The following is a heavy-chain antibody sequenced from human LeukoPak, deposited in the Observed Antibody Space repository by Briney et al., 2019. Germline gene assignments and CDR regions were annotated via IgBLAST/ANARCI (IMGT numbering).Heavy chain of an antibody. CDR3: AREVTDAFDI. Sequence: GGSLRLSCAASGFTFSSYAMIWVRQAPGKGLEWVSAISGSGGSTYYAESVKGRFTVSRDNSKNTLYLQMNSLRAEDTAVYYCAREVTDAFDIWGQGTMVTVSS. V-gene: IGHV3-23*01. J-gene: IGHJ3*02. CDR2: ISGSGGST. CDR1: GFTFSSYA.